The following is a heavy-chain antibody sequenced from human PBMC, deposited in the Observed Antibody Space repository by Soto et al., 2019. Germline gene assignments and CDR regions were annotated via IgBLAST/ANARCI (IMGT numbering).Heavy chain of an antibody. V-gene: IGHV5-10-1*01. D-gene: IGHD3-10*01. J-gene: IGHJ4*02. Sequence: PGESLKISCKGSGYSSTSYWISWVRQMPGKGLEWMGRIDPSDSYTNYSPSFQGHVTISADKSISTAYLQWSSLKASDTAMYYCARDYYGSGSYYNGDYWGQGTLVTVSS. CDR2: IDPSDSYT. CDR3: ARDYYGSGSYYNGDY. CDR1: GYSSTSYW.